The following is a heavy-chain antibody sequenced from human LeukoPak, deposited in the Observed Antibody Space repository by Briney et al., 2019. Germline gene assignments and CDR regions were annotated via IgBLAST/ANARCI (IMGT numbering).Heavy chain of an antibody. CDR3: ANKGAARPFDY. J-gene: IGHJ4*02. D-gene: IGHD6-6*01. Sequence: GRSLRLSCAASGFTFSSYGMHWVRQAPGNGLEWVAVISYDGSNKYYADSVKGRFTISRDNSKNTLYLQMSSLRAEDTAVYYCANKGAARPFDYWGQGTLVTVSS. CDR2: ISYDGSNK. CDR1: GFTFSSYG. V-gene: IGHV3-30*18.